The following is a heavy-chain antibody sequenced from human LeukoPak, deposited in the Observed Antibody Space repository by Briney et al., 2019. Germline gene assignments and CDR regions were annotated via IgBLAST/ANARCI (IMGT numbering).Heavy chain of an antibody. D-gene: IGHD6-13*01. CDR3: ARGYSSNWPDAFDI. CDR2: ISYDGTKK. V-gene: IGHV3-30-3*01. Sequence: GGSLRLSCVASGFTFSNYAMHWVRQAPGKGLEWMAVISYDGTKKYYADSVKGRFTISRDYSKKTLYLEMNSLRGEDTALYYCARGYSSNWPDAFDIWGQGTMVTVSS. J-gene: IGHJ3*02. CDR1: GFTFSNYA.